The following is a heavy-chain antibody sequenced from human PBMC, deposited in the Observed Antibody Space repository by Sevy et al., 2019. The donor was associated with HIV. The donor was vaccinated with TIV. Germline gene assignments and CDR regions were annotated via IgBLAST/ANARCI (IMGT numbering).Heavy chain of an antibody. Sequence: GGSLRLSCAASGFTFSSYAMSWVRQAPGKGLEWVSSISRPGGTTYYADSVKARFTISIDNSKNTLYLQMNSLRADDSAVYYCAKGDEPATDYGDYVPNAFDIWGQGTMVTVSS. J-gene: IGHJ3*02. CDR1: GFTFSSYA. CDR3: AKGDEPATDYGDYVPNAFDI. CDR2: ISRPGGTT. V-gene: IGHV3-23*01. D-gene: IGHD4-17*01.